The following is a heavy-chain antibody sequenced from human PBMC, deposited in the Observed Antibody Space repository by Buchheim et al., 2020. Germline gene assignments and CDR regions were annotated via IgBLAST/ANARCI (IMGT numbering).Heavy chain of an antibody. D-gene: IGHD2-15*01. J-gene: IGHJ2*01. Sequence: QVQLQESGPGLVKPSETLSLTCTVSADSTTNYYWSWIRQPPGKGLEWIGYMYNSGVTEHNPSLKSRVTISVDTSKNQFSLKLSSVTAADTAVYYCARDLGIVGYFDLWGRGT. CDR3: ARDLGIVGYFDL. CDR1: ADSTTNYY. V-gene: IGHV4-59*01. CDR2: MYNSGVT.